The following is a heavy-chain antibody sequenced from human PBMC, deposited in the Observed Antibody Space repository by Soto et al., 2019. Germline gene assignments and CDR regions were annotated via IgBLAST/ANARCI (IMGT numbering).Heavy chain of an antibody. V-gene: IGHV4-30-4*01. Sequence: PSETLSLTCTVSGGSISSGDYYWSWIRQPPGKGLEWIGYIYYSGSTYYNPSLKSRVTISVDTSKNQFSLELSSVTAADTAVYYCARDSVGATGVDYWGQGTLVTVSS. D-gene: IGHD1-26*01. CDR2: IYYSGST. CDR3: ARDSVGATGVDY. J-gene: IGHJ4*02. CDR1: GGSISSGDYY.